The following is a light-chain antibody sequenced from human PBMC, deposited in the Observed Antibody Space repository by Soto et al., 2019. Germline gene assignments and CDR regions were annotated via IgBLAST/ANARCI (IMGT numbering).Light chain of an antibody. V-gene: IGLV1-40*01. CDR1: SSNIGAGYD. Sequence: QSVLTQPPSVSGAPGQRVTISCTGSSSNIGAGYDVHWYQQLPGRAPKLLIYGNTNRPSGVPDRFSGSKSGTSASLAITGLRAEDGADYYCLSFDSSLGGVFGGGPQLPAL. CDR2: GNT. J-gene: IGLJ2*01. CDR3: LSFDSSLGGV.